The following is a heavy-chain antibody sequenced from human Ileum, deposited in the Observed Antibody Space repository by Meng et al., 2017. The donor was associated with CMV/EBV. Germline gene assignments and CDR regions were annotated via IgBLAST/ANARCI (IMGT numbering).Heavy chain of an antibody. CDR1: GGSTSSYY. Sequence: QLQQQQSGPGLVKPSETLSLTCTVSGGSTSSYYWSWIPQPATKGLEWIGRVYSSGSTDYNPSLQSRVTMSVDTSKNQFSLKLSSVTAADTAVYYCARGSSSWAFDYWGQGTLVTVSS. V-gene: IGHV4-4*07. CDR2: VYSSGST. D-gene: IGHD2-2*01. J-gene: IGHJ4*02. CDR3: ARGSSSWAFDY.